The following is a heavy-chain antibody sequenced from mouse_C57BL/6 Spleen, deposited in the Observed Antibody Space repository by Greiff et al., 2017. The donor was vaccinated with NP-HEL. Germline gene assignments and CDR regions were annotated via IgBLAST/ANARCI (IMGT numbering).Heavy chain of an antibody. D-gene: IGHD1-1*01. V-gene: IGHV1-64*01. CDR1: GYTFTSYW. J-gene: IGHJ3*01. CDR2: LHPNSGSP. CDR3: ARPSYDGSSFAWFAD. Sequence: QVQLQQPGAELVKPGASVKLSCKASGYTFTSYWMHWVKQRPGQGLEWIGMLHPNSGSPYYNAKFKSKATMTVDKSSSTAYMQLSSLTSEDSAVYYWARPSYDGSSFAWFADWGQGTLVTVSA.